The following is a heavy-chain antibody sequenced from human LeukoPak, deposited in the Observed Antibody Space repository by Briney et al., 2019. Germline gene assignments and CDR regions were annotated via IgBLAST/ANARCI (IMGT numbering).Heavy chain of an antibody. CDR1: GYTFTNYI. CDR3: ARVVTRLREGDYYYDLDV. CDR2: INAVNGNT. Sequence: ASVKVSCKASGYTFTNYIIHWVRQAPGQGLEWMGWINAVNGNTEYSQKFQGRVTNTRDTSASTAYMDLSSLRSGDTAVYYCARVVTRLREGDYYYDLDVWGQGTTDTVSS. V-gene: IGHV1-3*01. J-gene: IGHJ6*02. D-gene: IGHD3-16*01.